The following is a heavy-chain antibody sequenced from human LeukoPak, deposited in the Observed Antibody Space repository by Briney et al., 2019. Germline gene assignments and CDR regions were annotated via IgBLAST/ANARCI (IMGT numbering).Heavy chain of an antibody. CDR2: ISSSGLTI. CDR3: ASAPPWQWLSHDY. D-gene: IGHD3-22*01. V-gene: IGHV3-48*03. J-gene: IGHJ4*02. CDR1: GFTFSSYE. Sequence: GGSLRLSCAASGFTFSSYEMNWGRQAPGKGLEWVSYISSSGLTIYYADSVKGRFTISRDNAKNSLYLQMNSLRAEDTAVYYCASAPPWQWLSHDYWGQGTLVTVSS.